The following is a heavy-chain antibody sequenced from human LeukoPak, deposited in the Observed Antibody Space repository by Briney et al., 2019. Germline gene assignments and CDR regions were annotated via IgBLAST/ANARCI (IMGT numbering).Heavy chain of an antibody. CDR1: RGTSRGYA. D-gene: IGHD1-26*01. V-gene: IGHV1-69*13. Sequence: SVKVSCNASRGTSRGYAISWVRQAPGQGLEWMGGIIPTFGTVNYAQKFQGRVTITADESTSTGYMELSSLRSEDTAVYYCARDREVGATTLAFDYWGQGTLVTVSS. CDR2: IIPTFGTV. J-gene: IGHJ4*02. CDR3: ARDREVGATTLAFDY.